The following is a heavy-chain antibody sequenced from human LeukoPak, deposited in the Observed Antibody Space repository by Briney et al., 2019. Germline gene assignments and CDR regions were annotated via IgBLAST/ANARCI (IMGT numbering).Heavy chain of an antibody. Sequence: GGSLRLSCAASGFTFSTYGVYWVRQAPGKGLEWVSSNSGGSSYYADSVKGRFTISRDNSKNSLYLQMNSLRAEDTAVYYCARGEEGYGGNLDAFDLWGQGTMVPVSS. V-gene: IGHV3-23*01. CDR1: GFTFSTYG. J-gene: IGHJ3*01. CDR2: NSGGSS. D-gene: IGHD4-23*01. CDR3: ARGEEGYGGNLDAFDL.